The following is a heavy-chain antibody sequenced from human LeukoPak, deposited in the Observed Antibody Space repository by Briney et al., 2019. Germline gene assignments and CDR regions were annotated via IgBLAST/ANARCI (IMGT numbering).Heavy chain of an antibody. J-gene: IGHJ4*02. CDR3: ARDLSRGILSPRGNKHDY. V-gene: IGHV3-73*01. D-gene: IGHD1/OR15-1a*01. CDR2: IRSKAHSYAT. CDR1: GFTFSGSA. Sequence: GGSLRLSCAASGFTFSGSAMHWVRQASRKGLEWVGRIRSKAHSYATAYAASVTGRFTISRDDSKNTLYLQMNSLRAEDTAVYYCARDLSRGILSPRGNKHDYWGQGTLVTVSS.